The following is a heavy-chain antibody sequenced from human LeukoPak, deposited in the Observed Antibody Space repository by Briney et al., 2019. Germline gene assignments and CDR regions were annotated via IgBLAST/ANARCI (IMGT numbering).Heavy chain of an antibody. D-gene: IGHD2-15*01. J-gene: IGHJ4*02. Sequence: GGSLRLSCAASGFTFSSYAMSWVRQAAGKGLEWVSAIGDSGGATNYADSVKGRFTISRDNSKNTLYLQMNSLRAEDTAVYYCAKRGCSGGSCNFDYWGQGTLVTASS. CDR3: AKRGCSGGSCNFDY. V-gene: IGHV3-23*01. CDR2: IGDSGGAT. CDR1: GFTFSSYA.